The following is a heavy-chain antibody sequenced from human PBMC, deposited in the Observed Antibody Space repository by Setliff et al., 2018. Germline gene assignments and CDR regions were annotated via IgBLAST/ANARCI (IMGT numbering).Heavy chain of an antibody. J-gene: IGHJ3*02. V-gene: IGHV5-51*01. CDR3: ARSPLDDAFDI. CDR2: IYPADSDP. Sequence: GESLKISCKGSGYSFTSNWIAWVRQMPGKGLELMGIIYPADSDPRYSPSFQGQVTISVDKSISTVYLHWSSLKASDTAMYYCARSPLDDAFDIWGQGTMVTVSS. CDR1: GYSFTSNW.